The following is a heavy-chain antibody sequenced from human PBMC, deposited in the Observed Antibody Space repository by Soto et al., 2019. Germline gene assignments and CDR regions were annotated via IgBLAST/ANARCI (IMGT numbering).Heavy chain of an antibody. CDR3: ARAEIHQDTTGFGDY. J-gene: IGHJ4*02. Sequence: ASVKVSCKXSGYTFTNYGFSWVRQAPGQGLEWMGYISGYNGNTNYAQKFQGRVIMTRDTSTNAAYMELRSLRSDDTAVYYCARAEIHQDTTGFGDYWGQGTLVTVS. CDR2: ISGYNGNT. D-gene: IGHD3-9*01. V-gene: IGHV1-18*04. CDR1: GYTFTNYG.